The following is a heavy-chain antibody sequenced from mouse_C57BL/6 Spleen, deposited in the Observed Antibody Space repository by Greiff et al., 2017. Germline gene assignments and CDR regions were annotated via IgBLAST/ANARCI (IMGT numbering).Heavy chain of an antibody. Sequence: EVQLQESGPGMVKPSQSLSLTCTVTGYSITSGYDWHWIRHFPGNKLEWMGYISYSGSTNYNPSLKSRISITHDTSKNHFFLKLNSVTTEDTATYYCARDLDYGSSQGYFDVWGTGTTVTVSS. CDR3: ARDLDYGSSQGYFDV. CDR1: GYSITSGYD. V-gene: IGHV3-1*01. CDR2: ISYSGST. J-gene: IGHJ1*03. D-gene: IGHD1-1*01.